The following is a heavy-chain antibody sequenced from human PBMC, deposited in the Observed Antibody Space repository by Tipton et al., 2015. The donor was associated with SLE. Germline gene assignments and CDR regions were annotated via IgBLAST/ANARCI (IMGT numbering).Heavy chain of an antibody. V-gene: IGHV4-28*03. CDR1: GYSISSSNW. Sequence: TLSLTCAVSGYSISSSNWWGWIRQPPGKGLEWIGSIYYSGSTYYNPSLKSRVTISVDTSKNQFSLKLSSVTAADTAVYYCAREGRREQLALDYWGQGTLVTVSS. CDR3: AREGRREQLALDY. J-gene: IGHJ4*02. D-gene: IGHD6-6*01. CDR2: IYYSGST.